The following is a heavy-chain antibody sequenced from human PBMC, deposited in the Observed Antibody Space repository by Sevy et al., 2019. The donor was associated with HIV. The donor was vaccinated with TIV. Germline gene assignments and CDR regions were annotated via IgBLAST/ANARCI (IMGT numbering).Heavy chain of an antibody. CDR3: ASVCYYDSSVYFDY. CDR2: IYYSGST. D-gene: IGHD3-22*01. CDR1: GGSISSSSYY. V-gene: IGHV4-39*01. Sequence: SETLSLTCTVSGGSISSSSYYWGWIRQPPGKGLEWIGSIYYSGSTYYNPSLKSRVTISVDTSKNQFSLKLSSVTAADTAVYYCASVCYYDSSVYFDYWGQGTLVTVSS. J-gene: IGHJ4*02.